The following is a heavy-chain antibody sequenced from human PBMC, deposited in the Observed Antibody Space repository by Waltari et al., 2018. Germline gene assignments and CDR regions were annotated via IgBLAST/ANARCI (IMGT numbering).Heavy chain of an antibody. J-gene: IGHJ4*02. CDR1: GFTFSNFA. D-gene: IGHD3-10*01. Sequence: EVQLLDSGGGLVQPGGPLRLSCAASGFTFSNFAMTWVRQAPGKGLEWVSVISDSGSDTYYAESVKGRFTVSRDNSKNTLYLQMNSLRAEDTAVYQCAKDSPFGDDWGQGTLVTVSS. CDR2: ISDSGSDT. CDR3: AKDSPFGDD. V-gene: IGHV3-23*01.